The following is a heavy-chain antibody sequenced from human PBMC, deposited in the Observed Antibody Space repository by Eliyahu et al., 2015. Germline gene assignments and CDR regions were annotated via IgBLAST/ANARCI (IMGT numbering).Heavy chain of an antibody. CDR2: TIPVFGLT. Sequence: QVLLVQSGAEVKKPGASVKVSCKASGGSXNNHAFSWVRXAPGQGLEWMGGTIPVFGLTNYAQKFRGRVSVTADLSTNTVYMELSNLRSDDTGVYYCGRERGQSGGFREFSSWGQGTLVTVSS. CDR1: GGSXNNHA. V-gene: IGHV1-69*17. CDR3: GRERGQSGGFREFSS. J-gene: IGHJ5*02. D-gene: IGHD1-26*01.